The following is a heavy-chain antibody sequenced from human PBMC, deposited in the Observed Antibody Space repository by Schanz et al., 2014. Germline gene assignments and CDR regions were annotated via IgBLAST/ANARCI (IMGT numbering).Heavy chain of an antibody. V-gene: IGHV1-18*01. CDR2: ISPCAGNP. D-gene: IGHD3-9*01. J-gene: IGHJ6*02. CDR3: ARVQDDILTASEYYYGMDV. CDR1: GYTFTDYG. Sequence: QVHLVQSGAEVKKPGASVKVSCKASGYTFTDYGVIWVRQAPGQGLEWMGWISPCAGNPHYFDKMEGRVTMTTDTSTSTAYMELRSLRSDDTTVYYCARVQDDILTASEYYYGMDVWGQGTTVTVSS.